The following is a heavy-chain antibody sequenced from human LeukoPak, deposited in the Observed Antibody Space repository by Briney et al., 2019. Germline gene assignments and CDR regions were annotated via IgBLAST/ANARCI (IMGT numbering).Heavy chain of an antibody. CDR2: ISGSGGST. CDR3: ARGQTRHYDFWSGYSPDYFDY. D-gene: IGHD3-3*01. J-gene: IGHJ4*02. Sequence: GGSLRLSCAASGSTFSSYAMSWVRQAPGKGLEWVSAISGSGGSTYYADSVKGRFTISRDNSKNTLYLQMNSLRAEDTAVYYCARGQTRHYDFWSGYSPDYFDYWGQGTLVTVSS. CDR1: GSTFSSYA. V-gene: IGHV3-23*01.